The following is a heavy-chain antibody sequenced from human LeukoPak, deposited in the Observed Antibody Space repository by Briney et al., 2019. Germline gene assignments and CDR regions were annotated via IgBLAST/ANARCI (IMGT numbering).Heavy chain of an antibody. D-gene: IGHD6-19*01. CDR2: ISSTGTYT. J-gene: IGHJ4*02. CDR1: GLTFRSYA. CDR3: SGHSSGWYAD. Sequence: PGGSLRLSCSASGLTFRSYAMHWVRQAPGKGLEYVSAISSTGTYTYYADSVRGRFTISRDNSKNTLYLQMSSLRADDTAVYYCSGHSSGWYADWGQGTLVTVSS. V-gene: IGHV3-64D*09.